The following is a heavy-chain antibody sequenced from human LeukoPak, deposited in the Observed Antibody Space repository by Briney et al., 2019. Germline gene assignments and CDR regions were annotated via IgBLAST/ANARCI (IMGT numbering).Heavy chain of an antibody. Sequence: GGSLRLSCAASGFTFSSYAMHWVRQAPGKGLEWVAVISYDGSNKYYADSVKGRFTISRDNSKNTLYLQMNSLRAEDTAVYYCARDLYYYGSGSHVPFYWGQGTLVTVSS. V-gene: IGHV3-30-3*01. D-gene: IGHD3-10*01. CDR1: GFTFSSYA. J-gene: IGHJ4*02. CDR2: ISYDGSNK. CDR3: ARDLYYYGSGSHVPFY.